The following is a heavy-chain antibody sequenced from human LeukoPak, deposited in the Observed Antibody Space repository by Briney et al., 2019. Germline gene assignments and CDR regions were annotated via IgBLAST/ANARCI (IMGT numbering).Heavy chain of an antibody. CDR3: VRGNGFDY. V-gene: IGHV3-74*01. CDR1: GFTFGSYW. Sequence: PGGSLRLSCAASGFTFGSYWMHWVRQAPGKGLVWVSRIDSDGRSTNYADSVKGRFTISRDNAKNTLYLQMNSLRAEDTAVYYCVRGNGFDYWGQGTLVTVSS. J-gene: IGHJ4*02. CDR2: IDSDGRST. D-gene: IGHD1-1*01.